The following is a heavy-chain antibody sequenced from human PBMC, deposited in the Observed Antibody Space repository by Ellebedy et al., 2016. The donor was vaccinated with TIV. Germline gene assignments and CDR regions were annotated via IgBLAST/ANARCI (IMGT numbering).Heavy chain of an antibody. CDR2: ISAYTGDT. D-gene: IGHD3-10*01. J-gene: IGHJ4*02. CDR3: VRDMVQGMVARYLWFDY. CDR1: GYAFGSYG. V-gene: IGHV1-18*01. Sequence: ASVKVSCKASGYAFGSYGISWVRQAPGQGLEWVAWISAYTGDTEFEQKVQGRLTLTTDASTSTAYMELRRLRSDETAVYYCVRDMVQGMVARYLWFDYWGQGTLVTVSS.